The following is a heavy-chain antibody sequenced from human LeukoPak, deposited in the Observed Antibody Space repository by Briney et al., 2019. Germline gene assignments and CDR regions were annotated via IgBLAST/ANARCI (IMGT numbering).Heavy chain of an antibody. CDR1: GGTFSSYA. J-gene: IGHJ4*02. Sequence: SVKVSCKASGGTFSSYAISWVRQAPGHGLEWMGGIIPIFGTANYAQKFQGRVTITADESTSTAYMELSSLRSEDTAVYYCARGDYYGSGSYFGYWGQGTLVTVSS. D-gene: IGHD3-10*01. V-gene: IGHV1-69*13. CDR3: ARGDYYGSGSYFGY. CDR2: IIPIFGTA.